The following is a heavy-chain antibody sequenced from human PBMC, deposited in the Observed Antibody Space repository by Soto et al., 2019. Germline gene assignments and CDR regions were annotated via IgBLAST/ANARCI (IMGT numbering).Heavy chain of an antibody. V-gene: IGHV1-3*01. CDR3: ARQDYYDSSGYLDY. D-gene: IGHD3-22*01. CDR2: INAGNGNT. CDR1: GYTFTSYA. Sequence: GASVKVSCKASGYTFTSYAIDWVRQAPGQRLEWMGWINAGNGNTKYSQKFQGRVTMTTDTSTSTAYMELRSLRSDDTAVYYCARQDYYDSSGYLDYWGQGTLVTVSS. J-gene: IGHJ4*02.